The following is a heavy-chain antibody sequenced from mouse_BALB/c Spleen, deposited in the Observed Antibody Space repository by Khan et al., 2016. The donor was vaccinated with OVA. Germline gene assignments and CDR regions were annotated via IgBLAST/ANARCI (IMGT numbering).Heavy chain of an antibody. J-gene: IGHJ3*01. CDR3: ARSSGNYGFAY. D-gene: IGHD2-1*01. CDR1: GYTFTNYG. Sequence: QFQWVQPGPELKKPGETVKISCKASGYTFTNYGMNGVKQAPGKGLKWMGWINPYTGEPTYADDFKGRFAFFLEPSASHPHLQINNLKNADTATNFCARSSGNYGFAYWGQGTLVTVSA. V-gene: IGHV9-3-1*01. CDR2: INPYTGEP.